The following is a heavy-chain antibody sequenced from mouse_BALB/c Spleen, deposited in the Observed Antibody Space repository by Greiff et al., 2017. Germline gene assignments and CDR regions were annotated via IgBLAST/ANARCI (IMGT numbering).Heavy chain of an antibody. J-gene: IGHJ4*01. CDR1: GFTFSSFG. CDR3: ARGRDSSGYRAMDY. V-gene: IGHV5-17*02. CDR2: ISSGSSTI. Sequence: EVQLVESGGGLVQPGGSRKLSCAASGFTFSSFGMHWVRQAPEKGLEWVAYISSGSSTIYYADTVKGRFTISRDNPKNTLFLQMTSLRSEDTAMYYCARGRDSSGYRAMDYWGQGTSVTVSS. D-gene: IGHD3-2*01.